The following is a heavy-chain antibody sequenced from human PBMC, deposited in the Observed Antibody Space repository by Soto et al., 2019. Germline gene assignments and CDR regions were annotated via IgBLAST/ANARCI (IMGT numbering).Heavy chain of an antibody. CDR3: ARRGSGSYYDY. J-gene: IGHJ4*02. V-gene: IGHV3-23*01. Sequence: EVQLLESGGGLVQPGGSLRLSCAASGFTFSSYAMRWVRQAPVKGLEWVSAISGSGGSTYYADSVKGRFTISRDNSQNPRYLQMNSLRAEDTAVYYCARRGSGSYYDYWGQGTLVTVSS. CDR1: GFTFSSYA. CDR2: ISGSGGST. D-gene: IGHD1-26*01.